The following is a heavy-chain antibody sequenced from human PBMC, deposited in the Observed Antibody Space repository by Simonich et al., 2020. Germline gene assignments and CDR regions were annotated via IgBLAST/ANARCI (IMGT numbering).Heavy chain of an antibody. CDR3: ARWPSIPASYGSGSYFDY. Sequence: QVQLVQSGAEVKKPGASVKVSCKASGYTFTGYYMHWVRQAPGKGLGWRGWINRNSGGTTYAQKFQGRVTMTRDTSISTAYMELSRLRSDDTAVYYCARWPSIPASYGSGSYFDYWGQGTLVTVSS. CDR1: GYTFTGYY. J-gene: IGHJ4*02. V-gene: IGHV1-2*02. D-gene: IGHD3-10*01. CDR2: INRNSGGT.